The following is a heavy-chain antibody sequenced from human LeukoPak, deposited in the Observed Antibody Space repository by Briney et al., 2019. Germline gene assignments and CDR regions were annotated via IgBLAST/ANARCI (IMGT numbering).Heavy chain of an antibody. CDR2: TYYRSKWTF. CDR3: ARDLSAGADY. V-gene: IGHV6-1*01. D-gene: IGHD6-13*01. CDR1: GDSVSSNIAA. Sequence: PSQTLSLTCAISGDSVSSNIAAWNWFRQSPSRGLEWLGRTYYRSKWTFEYAVSVRGRISFNADTSKYEFSMHLTSVTPENTALYYCARDLSAGADYWGQGILVTVSS. J-gene: IGHJ4*02.